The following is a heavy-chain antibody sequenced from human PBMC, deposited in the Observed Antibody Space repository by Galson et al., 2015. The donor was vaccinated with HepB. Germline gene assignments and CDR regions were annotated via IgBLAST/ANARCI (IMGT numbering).Heavy chain of an antibody. J-gene: IGHJ4*02. CDR2: ISPSGGTT. CDR3: ARDGGSGSGWSGYFDY. Sequence: SVKVSCKASGYTFTSYHMHWVRQAPGQGLECMGIISPSGGTTSYAQKFQGRVTMTRDTSTSTVYMELSSLRSEDTAVYYCARDGGSGSGWSGYFDYWGQGALVTVSS. CDR1: GYTFTSYH. V-gene: IGHV1-46*01. D-gene: IGHD6-19*01.